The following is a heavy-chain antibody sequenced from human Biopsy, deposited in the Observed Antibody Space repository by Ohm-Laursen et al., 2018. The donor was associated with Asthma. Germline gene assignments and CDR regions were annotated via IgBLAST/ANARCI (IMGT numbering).Heavy chain of an antibody. D-gene: IGHD4-17*01. J-gene: IGHJ5*02. Sequence: TLSLTCTVSGGSINIGDYYWSWIRQHPVKGLEWIGHIYYSGSTYYNPSLKSRVSISLDTSKNQFSLSLTSVTAADTAVYYCARTTYGHDGFDPWGPGTTVSVST. CDR3: ARTTYGHDGFDP. V-gene: IGHV4-31*03. CDR1: GGSINIGDYY. CDR2: IYYSGST.